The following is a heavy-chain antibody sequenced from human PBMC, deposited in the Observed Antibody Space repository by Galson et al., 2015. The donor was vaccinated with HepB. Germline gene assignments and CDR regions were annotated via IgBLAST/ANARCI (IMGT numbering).Heavy chain of an antibody. CDR2: IYDSGNT. D-gene: IGHD2-15*01. CDR3: ARKRGSGGKNWFDP. V-gene: IGHV4-31*03. J-gene: IGHJ5*02. CDR1: GGSISSRGYY. Sequence: TLSLTCTVSGGSISSRGYYWSWIRQHPGKGLEWIGYIYDSGNTFYNPSLKSRVTISVDTSKNQFSLKLSSVTAADTAVYYCARKRGSGGKNWFDPWGQGTLVTVSS.